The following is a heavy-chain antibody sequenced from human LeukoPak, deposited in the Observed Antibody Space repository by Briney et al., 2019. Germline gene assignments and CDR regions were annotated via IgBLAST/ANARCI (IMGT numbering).Heavy chain of an antibody. J-gene: IGHJ5*02. Sequence: ASVKVPCKASGYTFTSYDINWVRQATGQGLEWMGWMNPNSGNTGYAQKFQGRVTMTRNTSISTAYMELSSLRSEDTAVYYCARVPCSGGSCYSGESLDSWFDPWGQGTLVTVSS. D-gene: IGHD2-15*01. CDR1: GYTFTSYD. CDR2: MNPNSGNT. CDR3: ARVPCSGGSCYSGESLDSWFDP. V-gene: IGHV1-8*01.